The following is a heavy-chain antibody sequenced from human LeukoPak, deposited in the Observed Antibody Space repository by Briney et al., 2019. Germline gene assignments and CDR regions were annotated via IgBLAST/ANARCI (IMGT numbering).Heavy chain of an antibody. J-gene: IGHJ4*02. CDR1: GYTFTSYA. D-gene: IGHD3-9*01. CDR2: INAGNGNT. Sequence: GASVKVSCKASGYTFTSYAMHWVRQAPGQRLEWMGWINAGNGNTKYSQKSQGRVTITRDTSASTAYMELSSLRSEDTAVYYCARVYYDILTGYYNRYYFDYWGQGTLVTVSS. V-gene: IGHV1-3*01. CDR3: ARVYYDILTGYYNRYYFDY.